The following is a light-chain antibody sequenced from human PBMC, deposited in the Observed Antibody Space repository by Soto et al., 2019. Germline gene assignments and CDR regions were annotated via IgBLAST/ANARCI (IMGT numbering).Light chain of an antibody. J-gene: IGLJ2*01. CDR3: AAWDGRLSVTV. CDR1: SSNIGSNY. V-gene: IGLV1-51*01. Sequence: QSVLTQPPSVSAAPGQKVTISCSGSSSNIGSNYVSWYQQLPGTAPKLLIYDSNKRPSGIPDRFSGSESGTSATLGITGLQTGDEADYHCAAWDGRLSVTVFGGGTKVTVL. CDR2: DSN.